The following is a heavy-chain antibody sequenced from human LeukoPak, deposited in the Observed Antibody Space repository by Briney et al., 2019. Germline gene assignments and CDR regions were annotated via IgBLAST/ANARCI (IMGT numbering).Heavy chain of an antibody. J-gene: IGHJ4*02. CDR3: ARGTTVTSLDDY. V-gene: IGHV3-33*01. CDR2: IWYDGSNK. CDR1: GFTFSSYG. D-gene: IGHD4-17*01. Sequence: GGSLRLSCAASGFTFSSYGMHWVRQAPGKGLEWVAVIWYDGSNKYYADSVKGRFTISRDNSKNTLYLQMNSLRAEDTAVYYCARGTTVTSLDDYWGQGTLVTVSS.